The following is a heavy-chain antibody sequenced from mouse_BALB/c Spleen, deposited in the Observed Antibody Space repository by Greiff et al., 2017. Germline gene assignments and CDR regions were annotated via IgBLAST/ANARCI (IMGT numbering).Heavy chain of an antibody. J-gene: IGHJ3*01. Sequence: EVKLVESGGGLVKPGGSLKLSCAASGFTFSDYYMYWVRQTPEKRLEWVATISDGGSYTYYPDSVKGRFTISRDNAKNNLYLQMSSLKSEDTAMYYCARDGIYYGNYFAYWGQGTLVTVSA. CDR3: ARDGIYYGNYFAY. D-gene: IGHD2-1*01. CDR2: ISDGGSYT. CDR1: GFTFSDYY. V-gene: IGHV5-4*02.